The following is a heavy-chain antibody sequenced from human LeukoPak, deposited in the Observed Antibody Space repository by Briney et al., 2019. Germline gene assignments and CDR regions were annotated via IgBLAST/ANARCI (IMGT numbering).Heavy chain of an antibody. CDR1: GGSISSSYYY. CDR2: IYYSGST. D-gene: IGHD2-15*01. CDR3: ARPLYCSGGSCSDY. V-gene: IGHV4-39*01. Sequence: SETLSLTCTVSGGSISSSYYYWGWIRQPPGKGLEWIGSIYYSGSTYYNPSLKSRVTISVDTSKNQFSLKLRSVTAADTAVYYCARPLYCSGGSCSDYWGQGTLVTVSS. J-gene: IGHJ4*02.